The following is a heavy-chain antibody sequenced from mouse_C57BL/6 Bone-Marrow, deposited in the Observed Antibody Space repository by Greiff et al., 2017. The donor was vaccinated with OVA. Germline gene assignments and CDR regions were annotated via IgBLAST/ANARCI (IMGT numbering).Heavy chain of an antibody. J-gene: IGHJ2*01. Sequence: QVQLQQPGAELVRPGSSVKLSCKASGYTFTSYWMDWVKQRPGQGLEWIGNIYPSDSETHYNQKFKDKATLTEDKSSSTAYMQLSSLTSEDSAVYYCARDTTRDYWGQGTTLTVST. V-gene: IGHV1-61*01. CDR2: IYPSDSET. CDR3: ARDTTRDY. CDR1: GYTFTSYW. D-gene: IGHD2-12*01.